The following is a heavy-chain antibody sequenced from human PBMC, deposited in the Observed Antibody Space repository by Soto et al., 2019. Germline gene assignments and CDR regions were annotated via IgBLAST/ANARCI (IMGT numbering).Heavy chain of an antibody. D-gene: IGHD6-13*01. Sequence: EAQLVESGGGLVQPGGSLGLSCAASGFTFSNYEMHWVRRVPWKGLEYVSGISNNGAHTDYATSVKGRFTISRDNSENTLDLQMGSLRAEDMALYYCARRGYGSRWPNVYMDVWGNGTTVTVSS. CDR3: ARRGYGSRWPNVYMDV. CDR2: ISNNGAHT. J-gene: IGHJ6*03. CDR1: GFTFSNYE. V-gene: IGHV3-64*01.